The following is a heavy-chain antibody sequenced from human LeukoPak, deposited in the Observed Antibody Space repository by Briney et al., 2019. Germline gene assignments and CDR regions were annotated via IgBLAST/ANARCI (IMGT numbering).Heavy chain of an antibody. Sequence: SETLSLTCTVSGGSISSDYYYWSWIRQPAGKGLEWIGRIYTSGSTNYNPSLKSRVTISVDTSKNQFSLKLSSVTAADTAVYYCARDSSGFPDAFDIWGQGTMVTVSS. CDR2: IYTSGST. CDR1: GGSISSDYYY. CDR3: ARDSSGFPDAFDI. V-gene: IGHV4-61*02. D-gene: IGHD3-22*01. J-gene: IGHJ3*02.